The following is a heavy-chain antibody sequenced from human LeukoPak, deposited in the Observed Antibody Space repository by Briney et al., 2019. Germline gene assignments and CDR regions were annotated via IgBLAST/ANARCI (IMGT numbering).Heavy chain of an antibody. CDR1: GFTFSSYA. V-gene: IGHV3-23*01. Sequence: PGGSLRLSCAASGFTFSSYAMSWVRQAPGKGLEWVSAISGSGGSTYYADSVKGRFTISRDNSKNTLYLQVNSLRAEDTAVYYCAKDPRFDDWFDPWGQGTLVTVSS. J-gene: IGHJ5*02. D-gene: IGHD3-9*01. CDR2: ISGSGGST. CDR3: AKDPRFDDWFDP.